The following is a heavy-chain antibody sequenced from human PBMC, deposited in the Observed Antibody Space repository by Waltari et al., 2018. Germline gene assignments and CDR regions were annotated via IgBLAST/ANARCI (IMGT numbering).Heavy chain of an antibody. CDR2: IIPFLCIA. CDR3: ARGDYGDSSGAFDI. D-gene: IGHD4-17*01. V-gene: IGHV1-69*02. CDR1: GGTFSSYT. J-gene: IGHJ3*02. Sequence: QVQLVQSGAEVKKPGSSVKVSCKASGGTFSSYTISWVRQAPGQGLEWMGRIIPFLCIANYEQKFQGRVTITADKSPSTAYMELSSLRSEDTAVYYCARGDYGDSSGAFDIWGQGTMVTVSS.